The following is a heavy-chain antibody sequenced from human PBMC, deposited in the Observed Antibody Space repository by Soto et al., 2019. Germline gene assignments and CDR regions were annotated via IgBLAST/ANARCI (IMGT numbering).Heavy chain of an antibody. CDR2: ISNDGSDK. J-gene: IGHJ3*01. D-gene: IGHD6-13*01. V-gene: IGHV3-30*18. CDR1: GFTFNNYG. CDR3: AKDQARAASHGID. Sequence: QVQLVESGGGVVQPGRSLRLSCAASGFTFNNYGIHWARQAPGKGLEWVAAISNDGSDKYYADSVKGRLTISRVNSKNTVFLQMSSLRAEDTAVYYCAKDQARAASHGIDWGQGTMVTVSS.